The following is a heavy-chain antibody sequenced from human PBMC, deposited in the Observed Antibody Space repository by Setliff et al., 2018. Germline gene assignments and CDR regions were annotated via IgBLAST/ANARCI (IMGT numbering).Heavy chain of an antibody. D-gene: IGHD3-22*01. CDR3: ASPRLSYYDNGAFPSDAFDR. J-gene: IGHJ3*01. V-gene: IGHV4-34*01. Sequence: SETLSLTCAVSGGSFSTYYWNWIRQPPGKGLEWIGEINHSGSTNYNPSLKSRVTISVDTSKNQFSLKLRSVTAADTAVYYCASPRLSYYDNGAFPSDAFDRWGQGTMVTVSS. CDR1: GGSFSTYY. CDR2: INHSGST.